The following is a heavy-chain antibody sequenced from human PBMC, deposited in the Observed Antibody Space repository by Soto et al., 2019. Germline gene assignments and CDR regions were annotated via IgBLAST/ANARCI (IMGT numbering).Heavy chain of an antibody. V-gene: IGHV4-30-4*01. CDR2: IYKSATT. CDR3: ARGRYCLTGRCFPNWFDS. D-gene: IGHD7-27*01. CDR1: GDSISNLDYF. Sequence: PSETLSLTCSVSGDSISNLDYFWAWIRQPPGQALEYIGYIYKSATTYYNPSFESRVAISVDTSKRQFSLNVTSVTAADTAVYFCARGRYCLTGRCFPNWFDSWGQGALVTV. J-gene: IGHJ5*01.